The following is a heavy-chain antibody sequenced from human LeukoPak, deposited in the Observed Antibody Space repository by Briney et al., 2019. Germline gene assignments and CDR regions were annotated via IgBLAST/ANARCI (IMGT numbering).Heavy chain of an antibody. V-gene: IGHV1-2*04. CDR2: INPNSGGT. CDR1: GYTFTGHY. J-gene: IGHJ6*02. CDR3: ARGEPLGYCSGGSCYYYYYGMDV. Sequence: GASVKVSCKASGYTFTGHYMHWVRQAPGQGLEWMGWINPNSGGTNYAQKFQGWVTMTRDTSISTAYMELSRLRSDDTAVYYCARGEPLGYCSGGSCYYYYYGMDVWGQGTTVTVSS. D-gene: IGHD2-15*01.